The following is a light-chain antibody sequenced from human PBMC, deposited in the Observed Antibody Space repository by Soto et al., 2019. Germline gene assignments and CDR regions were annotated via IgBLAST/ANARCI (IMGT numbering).Light chain of an antibody. Sequence: EIGMTQSPATLSVSPGERATLSCRASQSVSSNLAWYQQKPGQAPRRLSYGASTRATGIPARFSGSGSGTESTLTISSLQSEAFSVYYCQQYNNWPPGTFGQGTKVEIK. CDR3: QQYNNWPPGT. CDR2: GAS. V-gene: IGKV3-15*01. J-gene: IGKJ1*01. CDR1: QSVSSN.